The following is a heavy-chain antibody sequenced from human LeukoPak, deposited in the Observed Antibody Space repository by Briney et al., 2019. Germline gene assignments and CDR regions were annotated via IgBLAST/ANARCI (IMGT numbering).Heavy chain of an antibody. CDR3: ARERQQIRYFDY. J-gene: IGHJ4*02. Sequence: PGESLRLSCPASGFTLGRHWMTWVRQAPGGGREFVANIGQDGSEINYADSVRGRFTISRDNAKNSLYLQMNSLTAEDTALYYCARERQQIRYFDYWGQGTLVTVSS. CDR2: IGQDGSEI. D-gene: IGHD6-13*01. CDR1: GFTLGRHW. V-gene: IGHV3-7*03.